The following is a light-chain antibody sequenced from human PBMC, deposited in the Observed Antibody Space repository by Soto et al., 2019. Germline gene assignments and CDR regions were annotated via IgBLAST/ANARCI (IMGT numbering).Light chain of an antibody. Sequence: DIQMTQSPSTLSASVVARVSITCRDSQNIDTFLAWYQQKPGKAPIFLIYKASSLESGVPSRFSGSGSGTEFTLTISSLQPDDFATYYCQQYYDYPLTFGQGTKVDIK. CDR1: QNIDTF. V-gene: IGKV1-5*03. CDR3: QQYYDYPLT. CDR2: KAS. J-gene: IGKJ2*01.